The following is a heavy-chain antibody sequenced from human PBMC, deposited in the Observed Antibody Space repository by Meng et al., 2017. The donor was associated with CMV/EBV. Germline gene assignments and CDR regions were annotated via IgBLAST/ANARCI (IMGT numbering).Heavy chain of an antibody. Sequence: QGPLVHAGAEGKRPWSSVKVSCKASGGTFSSYAIRWVRQAPGQGFEWMGGITPIFGTANYAQKFQGRVTITADESTSTAYMELSSLRSEDTAVYYCARRGSYYGSGSYYNWFDPWGQGTLVTVSS. J-gene: IGHJ5*02. CDR1: GGTFSSYA. D-gene: IGHD3-10*01. CDR3: ARRGSYYGSGSYYNWFDP. V-gene: IGHV1-69*12. CDR2: ITPIFGTA.